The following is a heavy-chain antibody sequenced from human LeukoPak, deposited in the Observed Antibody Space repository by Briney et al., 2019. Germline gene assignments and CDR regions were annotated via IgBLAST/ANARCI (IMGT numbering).Heavy chain of an antibody. CDR3: AKDATAVPGTVYMDV. Sequence: GGSLRLSCAASGFTFYSYWMSWVRQAPGKGLEWVANIKRDGSEKFYVDSVKGRFTISRDNAKNSVYLQMTSLRAEDTALYYCAKDATAVPGTVYMDVWGKGTTVTISS. D-gene: IGHD6-13*01. CDR2: IKRDGSEK. V-gene: IGHV3-7*01. CDR1: GFTFYSYW. J-gene: IGHJ6*03.